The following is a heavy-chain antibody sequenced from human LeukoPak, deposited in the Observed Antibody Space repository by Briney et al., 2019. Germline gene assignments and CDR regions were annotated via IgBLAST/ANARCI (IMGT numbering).Heavy chain of an antibody. CDR3: AKAASSSWPSYYYGMDV. D-gene: IGHD6-13*01. V-gene: IGHV3-23*01. CDR1: GLTFNIYA. CDR2: ISGSADNA. J-gene: IGHJ6*02. Sequence: GGSLRLSCVASGLTFNIYAMSWVRQAPGGGLEWVSTISGSADNANYAEAVRGRFTISRDNSKNTVYLQMSSLRVDDTAVYYCAKAASSSWPSYYYGMDVWGQGTTVTVSS.